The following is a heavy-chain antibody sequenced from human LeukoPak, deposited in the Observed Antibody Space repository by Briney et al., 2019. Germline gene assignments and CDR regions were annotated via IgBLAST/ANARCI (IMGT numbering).Heavy chain of an antibody. J-gene: IGHJ4*02. V-gene: IGHV3-66*01. CDR2: IYTGGDT. Sequence: GGSLRLSCAASGFTVSSNYMSWVRQAPGKGLEWVSGIYTGGDTYYSDSAKDRFTISRDNSKNTPYLQMNSLRAEDTAVYYCTKGLWAGVSAARDWGQGTLVTVS. D-gene: IGHD3-10*01. CDR3: TKGLWAGVSAARD. CDR1: GFTVSSNY.